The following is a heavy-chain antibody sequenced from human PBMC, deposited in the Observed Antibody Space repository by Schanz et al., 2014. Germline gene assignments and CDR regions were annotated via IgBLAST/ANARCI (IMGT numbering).Heavy chain of an antibody. D-gene: IGHD5-18*01. Sequence: VQLLESGGALVRPGGSLRLSCVASGFTFFGSFAMSWVRQAPGKGLEWVSRMIGSGSSVFYADSVKGRFTISRDNLKNTVYLQMNSLRAGDTAVYYCAKYGGGYSYGFVEYWGQGILVTVSS. J-gene: IGHJ4*02. CDR1: GFTFFGSFA. CDR3: AKYGGGYSYGFVEY. CDR2: MIGSGSSV. V-gene: IGHV3-23*01.